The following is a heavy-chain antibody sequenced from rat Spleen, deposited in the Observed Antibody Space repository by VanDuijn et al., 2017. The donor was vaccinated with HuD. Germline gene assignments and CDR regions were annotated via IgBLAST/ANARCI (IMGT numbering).Heavy chain of an antibody. CDR3: TRDTDYYSVGNWFAY. J-gene: IGHJ3*01. CDR1: GFTFSNYD. D-gene: IGHD1-1*01. CDR2: ISPSGGST. V-gene: IGHV5-27*01. Sequence: EVQLVESGGGLVQPGRSLKLSCAASGFTFSNYDMAWVRQAPTKGLEWVASISPSGGSTYYRDSVKGRFTVSRENAKSTLYLQMDSLRSEETATYYCTRDTDYYSVGNWFAYWSQGTLVTVSS.